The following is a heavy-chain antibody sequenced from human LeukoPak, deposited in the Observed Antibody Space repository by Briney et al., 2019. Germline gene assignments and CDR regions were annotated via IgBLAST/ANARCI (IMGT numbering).Heavy chain of an antibody. CDR3: ARAGYCSGGSCYVSLGTRYNWFDP. CDR1: GGSFSGYY. J-gene: IGHJ5*02. D-gene: IGHD2-15*01. CDR2: INHSGST. V-gene: IGHV4-34*01. Sequence: SETLSLTCAVYGGSFSGYYWSCIRQPPGKGLEWLGEINHSGSTNYNPSLKGRVIISVDTSKNQFCLKLSSVTAADTAVYYCARAGYCSGGSCYVSLGTRYNWFDPWGQGTLVSVSS.